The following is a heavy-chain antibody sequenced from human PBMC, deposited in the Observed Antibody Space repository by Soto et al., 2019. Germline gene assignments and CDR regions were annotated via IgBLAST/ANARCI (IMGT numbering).Heavy chain of an antibody. Sequence: PGGSLRLSCVASGFAFSSSWMSWVRQAPGKGLEWVANIKEDGSEKDYVDPVKGRFTITRDNAKNSLYLQMNNLRAEDTAVYFCTRKRFGMDVWGKGTTVTVSS. CDR3: TRKRFGMDV. CDR1: GFAFSSSW. V-gene: IGHV3-7*03. J-gene: IGHJ6*04. CDR2: IKEDGSEK.